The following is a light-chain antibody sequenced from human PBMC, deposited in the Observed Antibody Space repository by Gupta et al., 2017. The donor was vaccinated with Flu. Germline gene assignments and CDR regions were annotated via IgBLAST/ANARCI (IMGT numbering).Light chain of an antibody. CDR1: SGSIASNY. J-gene: IGLJ3*02. V-gene: IGLV6-57*03. Sequence: FMLPQPHYVSESPGKTVTSSCTRSSGSIASNYVPWYQQRPGSAPNTVIYEYNHRPSGVPDRFSGSIDSSSNATSLTLSGLQTVDEDDYYLHSYDSINQVFGGGTMLTVL. CDR3: HSYDSINQV. CDR2: EYN.